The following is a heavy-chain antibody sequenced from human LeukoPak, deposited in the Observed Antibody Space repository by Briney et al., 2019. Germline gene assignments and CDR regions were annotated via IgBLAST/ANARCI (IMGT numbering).Heavy chain of an antibody. CDR2: ISYDGSNK. V-gene: IGHV3-30*18. D-gene: IGHD4-11*01. Sequence: GGSLRLSCAASGFTFSSYGMRWVRQAPGKGLEWVAVISYDGSNKYYADSVKGRFTISRDNSKNTLYLQMNSLRAEDTAVYYCAKDFPIYSNGHYYGMDVWGQGTTVTVSS. J-gene: IGHJ6*02. CDR3: AKDFPIYSNGHYYGMDV. CDR1: GFTFSSYG.